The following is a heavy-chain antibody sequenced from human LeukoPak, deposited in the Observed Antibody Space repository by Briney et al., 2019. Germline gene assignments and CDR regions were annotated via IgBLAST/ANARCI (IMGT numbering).Heavy chain of an antibody. CDR3: ARLDIVVVPAEGSDAFDI. CDR1: GYTFTSYA. D-gene: IGHD2-2*03. Sequence: GASVQVSCKASGYTFTSYAMNWVRQAPGQGLEWMGWINTNTGNPTYAQGFTGRFVFSLDTSVSTAYLQISSLKAEDTAVYYCARLDIVVVPAEGSDAFDIWGQGTMVTVSS. J-gene: IGHJ3*02. V-gene: IGHV7-4-1*02. CDR2: INTNTGNP.